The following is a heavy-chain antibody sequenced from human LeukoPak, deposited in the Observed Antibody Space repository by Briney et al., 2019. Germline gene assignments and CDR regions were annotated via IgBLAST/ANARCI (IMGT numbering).Heavy chain of an antibody. CDR1: GGSITSYY. CDR2: IYHSGST. Sequence: SETLSLTCTVSGGSITSYYWSWIRQPPGKGLEWIGYIYHSGSTYYNPSLKSRVTISVDRSKNQFSLKLSSVTAADTAVYYCARGGGGYYDSSGHPFDYWGQGTLVTVSS. D-gene: IGHD3-22*01. CDR3: ARGGGGYYDSSGHPFDY. J-gene: IGHJ4*02. V-gene: IGHV4-59*12.